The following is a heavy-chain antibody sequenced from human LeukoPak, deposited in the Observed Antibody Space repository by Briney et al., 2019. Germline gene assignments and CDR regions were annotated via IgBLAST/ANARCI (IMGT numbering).Heavy chain of an antibody. D-gene: IGHD4-17*01. CDR2: ISSSSSYI. J-gene: IGHJ4*02. Sequence: PGGSLRLSCAASGFIVSSNYMSWVRQAPGKGLEWVSSISSSSSYIYYADSVKGRFTISRDNAKNSLYLRMNSLRAEDTAVYYCARDLGTTVTTYLDYWGQGTLVTVSS. CDR1: GFIVSSNY. CDR3: ARDLGTTVTTYLDY. V-gene: IGHV3-21*01.